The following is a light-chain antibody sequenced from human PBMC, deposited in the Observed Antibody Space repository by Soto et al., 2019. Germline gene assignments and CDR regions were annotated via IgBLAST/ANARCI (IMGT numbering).Light chain of an antibody. CDR2: GAS. Sequence: EIVLTQSPGTLSLSPGERATLSCRASQSVSSSYLAWYQQKPGQAPRLLIYGASSRATGIPDRFSGSGSGTDLTLTISRLEPEDFAVYYCQQYGSSPLMYTFGQGTKLEIK. CDR3: QQYGSSPLMYT. V-gene: IGKV3-20*01. J-gene: IGKJ2*01. CDR1: QSVSSSY.